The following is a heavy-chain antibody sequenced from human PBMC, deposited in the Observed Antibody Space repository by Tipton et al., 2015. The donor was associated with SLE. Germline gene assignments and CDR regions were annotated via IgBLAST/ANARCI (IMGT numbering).Heavy chain of an antibody. CDR3: ARAHDYGHAFDI. J-gene: IGHJ3*02. CDR2: INHSGST. V-gene: IGHV4-34*01. Sequence: TLSLTCTVSGGSISSYYWSWIRQPPGKGLEWIGEINHSGSTNYNPSLKSRVTISVDTSKNQFSLKLSSVTAADTAVYYCARAHDYGHAFDIWGQGTMVTVSS. CDR1: GGSISSYY. D-gene: IGHD4-17*01.